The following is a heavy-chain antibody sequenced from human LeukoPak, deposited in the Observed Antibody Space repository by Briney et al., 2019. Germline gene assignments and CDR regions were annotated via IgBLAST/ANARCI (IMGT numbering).Heavy chain of an antibody. D-gene: IGHD3-10*01. CDR2: IIPIFGTA. CDR1: GGTFSSYA. J-gene: IGHJ4*02. Sequence: ASVKVSCKASGGTFSSYAISWVRQAPGQGLEWMGGIIPIFGTANYAQKFQGRVTITADKSTSTAYMELSSLRSEDTAVYYWARTYGWGIYYFDYGGQGTLVPVSS. V-gene: IGHV1-69*06. CDR3: ARTYGWGIYYFDY.